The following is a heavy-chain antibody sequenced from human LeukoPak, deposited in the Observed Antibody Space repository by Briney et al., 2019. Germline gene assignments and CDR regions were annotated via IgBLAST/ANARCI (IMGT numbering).Heavy chain of an antibody. J-gene: IGHJ1*01. CDR2: IYSSGST. D-gene: IGHD2-15*01. Sequence: PSETLSLTCRVSGVSISSGSNYWGWIRQPPGTTLEWIGSIYSSGSTYYNSSLKSRVIILIDTAKNHFSLNLSSVTAADTAVYFCARVGWYFHQWGQGTLVTVSS. V-gene: IGHV4-39*07. CDR1: GVSISSGSNY. CDR3: ARVGWYFHQ.